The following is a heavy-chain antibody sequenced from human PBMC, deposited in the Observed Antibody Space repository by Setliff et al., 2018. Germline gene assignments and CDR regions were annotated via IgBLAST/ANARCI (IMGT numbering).Heavy chain of an antibody. J-gene: IGHJ3*02. CDR2: IDQSGIT. CDR3: ARGRRITMIVAPPGVFDI. V-gene: IGHV4-34*01. Sequence: PSETLSLTCAVYGGSFSGYYWSWIRQPPGKGPEWIGEIDQSGITNYNPSLKSRVTISIDTSKNQSSLRLSSVTATDTAVYYCARGRRITMIVAPPGVFDIWGQGTMVTVSS. D-gene: IGHD3-22*01. CDR1: GGSFSGYY.